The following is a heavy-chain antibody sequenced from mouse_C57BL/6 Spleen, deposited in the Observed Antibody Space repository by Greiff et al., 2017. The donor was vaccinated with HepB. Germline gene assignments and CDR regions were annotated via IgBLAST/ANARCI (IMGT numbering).Heavy chain of an antibody. Sequence: EVKLMESGGGLVKPGGSLKLSCAASGFTFSSYAMSWVRQTPEKRLEWVATISDGGSYTYYPDNVKGRFPISRDNAKNNLYLQMSHLKSEDTAMYYCARGGSLYYAMDYWGQGTSVTVSS. J-gene: IGHJ4*01. CDR3: ARGGSLYYAMDY. V-gene: IGHV5-4*03. CDR1: GFTFSSYA. CDR2: ISDGGSYT.